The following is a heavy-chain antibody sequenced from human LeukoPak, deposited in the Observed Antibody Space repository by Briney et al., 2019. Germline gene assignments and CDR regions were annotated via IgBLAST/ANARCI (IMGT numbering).Heavy chain of an antibody. CDR2: IYYSGST. CDR3: ARTYYYDSSGYSPFGY. D-gene: IGHD3-22*01. CDR1: GYSISSGYH. V-gene: IGHV4-38-2*02. J-gene: IGHJ4*02. Sequence: SETLSLTCTVSGYSISSGYHWGWIRQPPGKGLEWIGSIYYSGSTYYNPSLKSRVTISVDTSKNQFSLKLSSVTAADTAVYYCARTYYYDSSGYSPFGYWGQGTLVTVSS.